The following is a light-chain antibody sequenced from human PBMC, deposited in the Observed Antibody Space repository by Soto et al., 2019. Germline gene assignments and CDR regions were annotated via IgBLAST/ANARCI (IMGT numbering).Light chain of an antibody. CDR3: PQYDYSPRP. V-gene: IGKV3-20*01. CDR1: LSLPSRS. Sequence: VLTQSPGTLSLSPGDRATLCLMASLSLPSRSLAWYQQRPGQAPRVLISAASTRAADIPDRFSGSGSGTDFTLTINRLEPEDFTVYYCPQYDYSPRPSGQRSNVAIK. CDR2: AAS. J-gene: IGKJ1*01.